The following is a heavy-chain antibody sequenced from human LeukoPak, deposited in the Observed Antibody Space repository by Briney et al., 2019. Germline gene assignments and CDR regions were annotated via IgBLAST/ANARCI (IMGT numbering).Heavy chain of an antibody. V-gene: IGHV4-59*01. Sequence: PSETLSLTCTVSGGSISSYYWSWIRQPPGKGLEWIGYIYYSGSTNYNPSLKGRVTISVDTSKNQFSLKLSSVTAADTAVYYCARGGGYCSGGSCYTIWFDPWGQGTLVTVSS. CDR1: GGSISSYY. CDR2: IYYSGST. CDR3: ARGGGYCSGGSCYTIWFDP. J-gene: IGHJ5*02. D-gene: IGHD2-15*01.